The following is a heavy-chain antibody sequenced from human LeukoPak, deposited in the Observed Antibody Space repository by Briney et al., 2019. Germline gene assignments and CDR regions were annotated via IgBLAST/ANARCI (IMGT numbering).Heavy chain of an antibody. V-gene: IGHV3-66*02. CDR2: IYSGGST. D-gene: IGHD3-10*01. Sequence: GGSLRLSCAASGFTVSSTYMGWVRQAPGKGLEWVSVIYSGGSTNYADSVKGRFTISRDNSKNTLYLQMYSLRAEDSAVYYCARDLAGRGDYWGQGTLVTVSS. J-gene: IGHJ4*02. CDR3: ARDLAGRGDY. CDR1: GFTVSSTY.